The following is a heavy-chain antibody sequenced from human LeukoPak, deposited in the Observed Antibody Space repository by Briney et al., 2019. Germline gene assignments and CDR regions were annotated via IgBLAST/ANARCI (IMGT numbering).Heavy chain of an antibody. CDR3: ARAFSQWSSGHFLGY. D-gene: IGHD3-22*01. CDR2: ISAYNGNT. CDR1: GYTFTGYY. J-gene: IGHJ4*02. V-gene: IGHV1-18*04. Sequence: ASVKVSCKASGYTFTGYYMHWVRQAPGQGLEWMGWISAYNGNTNYAQKLQGRVTMTTDTSTSTAYMELRSLRSDDTAVYYCARAFSQWSSGHFLGYWGQGTLVTVSS.